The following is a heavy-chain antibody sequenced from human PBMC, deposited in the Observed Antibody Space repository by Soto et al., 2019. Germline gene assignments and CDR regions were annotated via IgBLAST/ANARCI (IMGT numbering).Heavy chain of an antibody. CDR2: ISSTTNYI. CDR3: ARESEDLTSNFDY. J-gene: IGHJ4*01. Sequence: GGSLRLSCAASGFTFTRYSMNWVRQAPGKGLEWVSSISSTTNYIYYGDSMKGRFTISRDNAKSSLYLEMNSLRAEDTAVYYCARESEDLTSNFDYWGHGTLVTVSS. CDR1: GFTFTRYS. V-gene: IGHV3-21*06.